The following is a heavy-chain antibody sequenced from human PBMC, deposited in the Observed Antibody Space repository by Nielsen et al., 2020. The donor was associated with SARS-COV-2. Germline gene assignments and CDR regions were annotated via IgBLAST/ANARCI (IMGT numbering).Heavy chain of an antibody. J-gene: IGHJ4*02. CDR3: TRDRWGSWGAGDH. CDR2: IGWDESDT. CDR1: GFTFSSYA. V-gene: IGHV3-74*01. Sequence: GGSLRLSCAASGFTFSSYAMSWVRQAPGKGLVWVSRIGWDESDTSYADSVKGRFTVSRDNAKNTLYLQMNSLRVEDTAVYFCTRDRWGSWGAGDHWGQGTLVTVSS. D-gene: IGHD1-26*01.